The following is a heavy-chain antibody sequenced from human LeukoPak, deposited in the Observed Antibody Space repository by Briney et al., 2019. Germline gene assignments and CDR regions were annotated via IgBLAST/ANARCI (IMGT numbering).Heavy chain of an antibody. CDR2: IYYSGST. D-gene: IGHD3-10*01. CDR3: ARARGGYYYGSGKAATVGYYFDY. V-gene: IGHV4-59*01. CDR1: GGSISSYY. Sequence: SETLSLTCTVSGGSISSYYWSWIRQPPGKGLEWIGYIYYSGSTNYNPSLKSRVTISVDTSKNQFSLKLSSVTAADTAVYYCARARGGYYYGSGKAATVGYYFDYWGQGTLVTVSS. J-gene: IGHJ4*02.